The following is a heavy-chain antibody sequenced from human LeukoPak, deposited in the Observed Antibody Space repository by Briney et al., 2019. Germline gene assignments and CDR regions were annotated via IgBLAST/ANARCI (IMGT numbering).Heavy chain of an antibody. CDR2: MNPNSGNT. V-gene: IGHV1-8*01. Sequence: GASVKVSCKASGYTFTSYDINWVRQATGQGLEWMGWMNPNSGNTGYAQKFQGRVTMTRNTSISTAYMELSSLRSEDTAVYYCARGGYYDSSGYYELDYWGQGTLVTVSS. CDR1: GYTFTSYD. D-gene: IGHD3-22*01. J-gene: IGHJ4*02. CDR3: ARGGYYDSSGYYELDY.